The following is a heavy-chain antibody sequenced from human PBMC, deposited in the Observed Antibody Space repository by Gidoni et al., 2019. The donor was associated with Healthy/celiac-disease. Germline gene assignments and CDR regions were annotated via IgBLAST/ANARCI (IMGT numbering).Heavy chain of an antibody. Sequence: QVQLVESGGGVVQPGRSLRLSCAASGFTLSSYGMHWGRRAPGKGLEWVAVIWYDGSNKYYADSVKGRFTISRDNSKNTLYLQMNSLSAEDTAVYYCARERLTQYCSGGSCYDYYYYGMDVWGQGTTVTVSS. J-gene: IGHJ6*02. CDR2: IWYDGSNK. V-gene: IGHV3-33*01. CDR1: GFTLSSYG. D-gene: IGHD2-15*01. CDR3: ARERLTQYCSGGSCYDYYYYGMDV.